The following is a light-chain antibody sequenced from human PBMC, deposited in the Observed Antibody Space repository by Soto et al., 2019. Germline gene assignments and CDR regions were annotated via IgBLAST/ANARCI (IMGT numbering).Light chain of an antibody. CDR2: EVT. V-gene: IGLV2-8*01. J-gene: IGLJ3*02. CDR3: SSHAGIINVV. CDR1: SSDVGGYNY. Sequence: QSVLTQPPSASGSPGQSVTISCTGTSSDVGGYNYVSWYQQHPGKAPKLIIYEVTKRPSGVPDRFSGSKSGNTASLTVSRLLAEDEADYYCSSHAGIINVVFGGGTKVTVL.